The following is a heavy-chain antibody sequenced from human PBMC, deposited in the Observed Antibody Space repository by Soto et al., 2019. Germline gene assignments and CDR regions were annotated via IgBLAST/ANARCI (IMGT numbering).Heavy chain of an antibody. J-gene: IGHJ3*01. CDR3: ARSYMGGDAALDV. CDR1: GYTFTNYY. D-gene: IGHD3-16*01. CDR2: INPSGGGP. V-gene: IGHV1-46*03. Sequence: QVQLMQSGAEVKQPGASVKVSCKASGYTFTNYYMHWVRQVPGQGLEWMGIINPSGGGPAHAQNFRGRLTTTSDTSTTTSYMELNSLRSEDTAVYFCARSYMGGDAALDVWGQGTMVTVSS.